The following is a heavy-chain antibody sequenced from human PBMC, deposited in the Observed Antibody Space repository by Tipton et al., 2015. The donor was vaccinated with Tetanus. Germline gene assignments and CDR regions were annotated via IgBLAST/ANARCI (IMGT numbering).Heavy chain of an antibody. CDR2: IYYSGST. J-gene: IGHJ4*02. CDR3: ARESRGGIAAADDY. CDR1: GGSISSYY. D-gene: IGHD6-13*01. V-gene: IGHV4-59*01. Sequence: TLSLTCTVSGGSISSYYWSWIRQPPGKGLEWIGYIYYSGSTNYNPSLKSRVTISVDTSKNQFSLKLSSVTAADTAVYYCARESRGGIAAADDYWGQGPLVTVSS.